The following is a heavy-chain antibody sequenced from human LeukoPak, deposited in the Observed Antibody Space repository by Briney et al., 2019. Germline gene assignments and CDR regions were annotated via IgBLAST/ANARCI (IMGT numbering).Heavy chain of an antibody. CDR1: GYTFTSYG. V-gene: IGHV1-18*04. CDR3: ARVGKYYYGSGRPDY. CDR2: ISAYNGNT. J-gene: IGHJ4*02. D-gene: IGHD3-10*01. Sequence: ASVKVSCKASGYTFTSYGIGWVRQAPGQGLEWMGWISAYNGNTNYAQKLQGRVTMTTDTSTSTAYMELRSLRSDDTAVYYCARVGKYYYGSGRPDYWGQGTLVTVSS.